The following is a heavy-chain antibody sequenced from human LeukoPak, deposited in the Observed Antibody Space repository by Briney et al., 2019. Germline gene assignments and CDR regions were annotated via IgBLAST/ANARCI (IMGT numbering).Heavy chain of an antibody. D-gene: IGHD2-2*01. CDR2: INPNSGGT. J-gene: IGHJ6*02. Sequence: ASVKVSCKASGYTFTGYYMHWVRQAPGQGLEWMGRINPNSGGTNYAQKFQGRVTMTRDTSISTAYMELSRLRSDDTAVYYCARDGGPTPWYCSSTSCHDGMDVWGQGTTVTVSS. V-gene: IGHV1-2*06. CDR1: GYTFTGYY. CDR3: ARDGGPTPWYCSSTSCHDGMDV.